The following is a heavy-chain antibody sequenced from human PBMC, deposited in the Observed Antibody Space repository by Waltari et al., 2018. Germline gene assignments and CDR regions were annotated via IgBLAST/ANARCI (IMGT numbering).Heavy chain of an antibody. Sequence: QVQLQESGPGLVKPSETLSLTCTVSGGSISSHYWSWIRQPPGKGLEWIGYIYYSGSTNYNPSLKSRVTISVDTSKNQFSLKLSSVTAADTAVYYCARGRVAPLDYWGQGTLVTVSS. V-gene: IGHV4-59*11. CDR3: ARGRVAPLDY. CDR1: GGSISSHY. D-gene: IGHD5-12*01. CDR2: IYYSGST. J-gene: IGHJ4*02.